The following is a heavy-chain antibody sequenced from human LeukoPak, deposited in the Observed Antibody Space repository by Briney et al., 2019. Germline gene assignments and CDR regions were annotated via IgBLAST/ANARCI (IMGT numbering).Heavy chain of an antibody. Sequence: PSETLSLTCTVSGGSISSYYWSWIRQPPGKGLEWIGYVSYSGSTNYNPSLKSRVTMSLDTSKNQFPLKLSSVTAADTAMYYCARGYCSSTSCIFDYWGQGTLVTVSS. CDR3: ARGYCSSTSCIFDY. D-gene: IGHD2-2*01. V-gene: IGHV4-59*01. CDR1: GGSISSYY. CDR2: VSYSGST. J-gene: IGHJ4*02.